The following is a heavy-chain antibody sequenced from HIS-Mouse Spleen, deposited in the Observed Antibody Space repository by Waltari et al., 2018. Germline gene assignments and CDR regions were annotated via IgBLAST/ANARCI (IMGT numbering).Heavy chain of an antibody. CDR1: RGPISSSSYY. CDR3: AREIPYSSSWYDWYFDL. V-gene: IGHV4-39*07. CDR2: IYYSGSN. D-gene: IGHD6-13*01. J-gene: IGHJ2*01. Sequence: QLQLQESGPGLVKPSETLSLTCTVSRGPISSSSYYWGWIRQPPGKGLEWIGSIYYSGSNYYNPSLKSRVTISVDTSKNQFSLKLSSVTAADTAVYYCAREIPYSSSWYDWYFDLWGRGTLVTVSS.